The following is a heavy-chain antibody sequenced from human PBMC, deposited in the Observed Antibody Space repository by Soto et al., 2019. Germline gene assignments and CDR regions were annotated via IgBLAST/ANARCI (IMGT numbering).Heavy chain of an antibody. CDR1: GGTFSSYA. Sequence: QVQLVQSGAEVKKPGSSVKVSCKASGGTFSSYAISWVRQAPGQGLEWMGGIIPIFGTANYAQKFQGRVTITADESTSTAYMELSSLRSEDTAVYYCASPTPERVRVVVAATDDYGAFDIWGQGTMVTVSS. D-gene: IGHD2-15*01. J-gene: IGHJ3*02. CDR3: ASPTPERVRVVVAATDDYGAFDI. CDR2: IIPIFGTA. V-gene: IGHV1-69*01.